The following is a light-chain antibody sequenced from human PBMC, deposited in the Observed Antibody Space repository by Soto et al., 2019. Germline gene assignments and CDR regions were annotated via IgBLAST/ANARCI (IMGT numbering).Light chain of an antibody. CDR2: GAS. Sequence: EIVMTQSPATLSVSPGERATLSCRASQSVSNNLAWYQQKPGQAPRRLIFGASTRATGIPARFSGSGSGTEFTLTISSLQSEDFAVYYCHQYNTWSPLAFGGGTKVETK. J-gene: IGKJ4*02. CDR1: QSVSNN. CDR3: HQYNTWSPLA. V-gene: IGKV3-15*01.